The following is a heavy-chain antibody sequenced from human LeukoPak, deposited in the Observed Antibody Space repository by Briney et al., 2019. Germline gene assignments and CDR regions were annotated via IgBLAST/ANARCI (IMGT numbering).Heavy chain of an antibody. J-gene: IGHJ4*02. CDR2: ISGSGSAT. CDR1: GFTFSNYG. CDR3: AKTEAPAAIRAGSDY. V-gene: IGHV3-23*01. D-gene: IGHD2-2*02. Sequence: GGSLRLSCAVSGFTFSNYGMSWVRQAPGKGLEWVSTISGSGSATYNAGSVKGRFTTSRDNSNNTLYLQMNSLRAEDTAVYYCAKTEAPAAIRAGSDYWGQGTLVTVSS.